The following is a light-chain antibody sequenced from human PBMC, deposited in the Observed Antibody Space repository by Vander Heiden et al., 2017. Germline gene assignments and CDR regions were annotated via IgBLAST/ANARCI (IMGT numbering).Light chain of an antibody. J-gene: IGKJ1*01. Sequence: DIVMTQSTDSLAVSLGERATINCKSSQSVLKNSNNKNYLSWYQVKPGQPPKLLIYCASTLESGVPDRFSGSESGTDFSLTISSLQAEDVAVYYCHQYYTTPRTFGQGTKLEI. CDR3: HQYYTTPRT. V-gene: IGKV4-1*01. CDR2: CAS. CDR1: QSVLKNSNNKNY.